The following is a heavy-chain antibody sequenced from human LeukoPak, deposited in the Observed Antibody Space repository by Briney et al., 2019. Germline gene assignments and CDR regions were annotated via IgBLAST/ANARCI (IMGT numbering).Heavy chain of an antibody. D-gene: IGHD5-12*01. CDR2: INHRGST. V-gene: IGHV4-34*01. CDR1: GGSFSGYY. Sequence: PFETLCLTCAFYGGSFSGYYWSWLRQPPANGLEWIGEINHRGSTNYNPSLKSHVTISVDTSKNQFSLKLSTVTAADTAVYYCARGGPSGYVDWGQGTLVTVSS. CDR3: ARGGPSGYVD. J-gene: IGHJ4*02.